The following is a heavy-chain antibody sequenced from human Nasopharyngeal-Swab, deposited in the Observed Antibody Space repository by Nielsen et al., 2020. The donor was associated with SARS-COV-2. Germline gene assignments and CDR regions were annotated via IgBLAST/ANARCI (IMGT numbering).Heavy chain of an antibody. Sequence: ASVKVSCKASGYTFSANYMHWVRQAPGQGLEWMGRINPDSGATNYAYKFEGRVTMTRDTSISTAYMELSRLTSDDTAVYYCAREDGLNSSGWYWGFDFWGQGTLVSVSS. J-gene: IGHJ4*02. CDR1: GYTFSANY. D-gene: IGHD6-19*01. V-gene: IGHV1-2*06. CDR2: INPDSGAT. CDR3: AREDGLNSSGWYWGFDF.